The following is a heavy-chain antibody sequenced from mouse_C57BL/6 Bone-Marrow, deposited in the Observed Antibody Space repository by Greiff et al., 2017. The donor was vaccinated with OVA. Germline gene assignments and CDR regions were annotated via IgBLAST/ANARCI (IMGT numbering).Heavy chain of an antibody. Sequence: DVMLVESGGGLVKPGGSLKLSCAASGFTFSSYTMSWVRQTPEKRLEWVATISGGGGNTYYPASVKGRFTISRDNAKNTMYLQMSSLRSEDTALYYCARRGVRYDFDDWGQGTTLTVSS. J-gene: IGHJ2*01. V-gene: IGHV5-9*01. D-gene: IGHD1-1*01. CDR3: ARRGVRYDFDD. CDR2: ISGGGGNT. CDR1: GFTFSSYT.